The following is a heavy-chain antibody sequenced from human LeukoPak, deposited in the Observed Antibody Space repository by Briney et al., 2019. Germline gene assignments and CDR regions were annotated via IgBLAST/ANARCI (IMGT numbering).Heavy chain of an antibody. Sequence: SETLSLTCTASGGSLSSSSYYWGWIRQPPGKGLEWIGSIYYSGSTYYNPSLKSRVTISVDTSKNQFSLKLSSVTAADTAVYYCRLWSAGYAFDIWGQGTMVTVSS. CDR2: IYYSGST. CDR3: RLWSAGYAFDI. CDR1: GGSLSSSSYY. D-gene: IGHD5-18*01. V-gene: IGHV4-39*01. J-gene: IGHJ3*02.